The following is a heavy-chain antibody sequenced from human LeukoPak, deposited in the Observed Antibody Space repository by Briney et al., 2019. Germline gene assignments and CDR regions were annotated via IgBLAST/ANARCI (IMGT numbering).Heavy chain of an antibody. J-gene: IGHJ3*02. CDR3: ARGWVGSTRRDAFDI. Sequence: SETLSLTCTVSGGSISSGGYYWSWIRQHPGKGLEWIGYIYYSGSTYYNPSLKSRVTISVDTSKNQFSLKLSSVTAADTAVYYCARGWVGSTRRDAFDIWGQGTMSPSLQ. D-gene: IGHD2-2*01. CDR2: IYYSGST. CDR1: GGSISSGGYY. V-gene: IGHV4-31*03.